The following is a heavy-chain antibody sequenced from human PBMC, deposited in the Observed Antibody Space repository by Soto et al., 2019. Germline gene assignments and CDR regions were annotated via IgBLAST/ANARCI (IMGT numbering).Heavy chain of an antibody. J-gene: IGHJ4*02. CDR2: ISTDNGNT. CDR3: VRALSSGLGSSFWH. V-gene: IGHV1-18*01. Sequence: ASVKVSCKASGDTFPSYGISWVRQAPGQGLEWMGWISTDNGNTNYAQKFQGRVTMTTDTSTSTAYMELRSLRSDDTAVYYCVRALSSGLGSSFWHWGQGTLVTVSS. D-gene: IGHD6-13*01. CDR1: GDTFPSYG.